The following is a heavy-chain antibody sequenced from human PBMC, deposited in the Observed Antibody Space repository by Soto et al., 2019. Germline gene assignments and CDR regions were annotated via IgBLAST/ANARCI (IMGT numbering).Heavy chain of an antibody. CDR2: IWYDGSNK. CDR3: ARDPNYYDSSAPD. D-gene: IGHD3-22*01. Sequence: GGSLRLSCAASGFTFSSYGMHWVRQAPGKGLEWVAVIWYDGSNKYYADSVKGRFTISRDNSKNTLYLQMNSLRAEDTAVYYCARDPNYYDSSAPDWGQGTLVTVSS. V-gene: IGHV3-33*01. CDR1: GFTFSSYG. J-gene: IGHJ4*02.